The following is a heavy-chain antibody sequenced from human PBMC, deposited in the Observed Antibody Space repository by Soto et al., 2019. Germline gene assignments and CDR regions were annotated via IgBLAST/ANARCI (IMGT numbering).Heavy chain of an antibody. D-gene: IGHD6-13*01. J-gene: IGHJ4*02. CDR3: ARVRVTAAADYFDC. CDR2: ISSSSTYI. V-gene: IGHV3-21*01. Sequence: GGSLRLSCAASGFTFSSYTMNRVRQAPGKGLEWVSSISSSSTYIYSADSVKGRFTISRDNAKNSLYLQMNSLRAEDTAVYYCARVRVTAAADYFDCWGQGTLVTVS. CDR1: GFTFSSYT.